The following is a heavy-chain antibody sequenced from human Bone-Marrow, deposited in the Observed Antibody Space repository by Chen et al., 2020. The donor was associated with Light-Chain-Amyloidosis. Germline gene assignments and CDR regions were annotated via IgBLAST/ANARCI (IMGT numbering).Heavy chain of an antibody. Sequence: QVQLVESGGGVVQPGGSLRLSCAASGFTFSRHGMHWVRQAPGKGLEWVAFIRYDGSNKYYADSVKGRFTISRDNSKNTRYLQMNSPRAEDTAVYYCAKENNEWLYFFDYWGQGTLVTVSS. CDR1: GFTFSRHG. V-gene: IGHV3-30*02. CDR3: AKENNEWLYFFDY. CDR2: IRYDGSNK. D-gene: IGHD3-3*01. J-gene: IGHJ4*02.